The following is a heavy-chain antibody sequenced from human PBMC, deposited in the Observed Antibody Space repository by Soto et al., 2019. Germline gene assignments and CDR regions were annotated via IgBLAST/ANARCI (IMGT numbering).Heavy chain of an antibody. CDR3: ARLGSAPYYYYGVDV. D-gene: IGHD3-10*01. V-gene: IGHV1-18*01. CDR2: VSGYTGNT. Sequence: QVQLVQSETEVKKPGASVKVSCKASGYIFTNYDITWVRQAPGQGLEWMGWVSGYTGNTKYAKKFQDRVTMTTDTSTSTVYMELRSLRSDDTAVYYCARLGSAPYYYYGVDVWGQGTTVFVSS. CDR1: GYIFTNYD. J-gene: IGHJ6*02.